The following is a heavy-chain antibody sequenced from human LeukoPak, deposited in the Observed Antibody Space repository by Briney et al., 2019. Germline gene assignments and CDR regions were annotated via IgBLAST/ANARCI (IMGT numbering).Heavy chain of an antibody. CDR1: GFTFSSYS. CDR2: ISSGISTI. Sequence: PGGSLRLSCAASGFTFSSYSMNWVRQAPGKGLEWVSYISSGISTIYYADSVKGRFTISRDNAKNSLYLQMNSLRAEDTAIYYCARDKAGNDWHYGMDVWGQGTTVTVSS. J-gene: IGHJ6*02. V-gene: IGHV3-48*04. D-gene: IGHD1-1*01. CDR3: ARDKAGNDWHYGMDV.